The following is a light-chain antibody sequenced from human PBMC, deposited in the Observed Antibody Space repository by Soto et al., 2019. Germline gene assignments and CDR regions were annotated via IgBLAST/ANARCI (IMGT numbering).Light chain of an antibody. CDR3: SSFAGSSSVV. J-gene: IGLJ2*01. CDR2: EVT. Sequence: QSALTQPPSASGPPGQSVTISCTGTSSDVGGYNYVSWYQQHPGKAPKLMIYEVTKRPSGVPDRFSGSKSGNTASLTVSGLQAEDEADYYCSSFAGSSSVVFGGGTKVTVL. V-gene: IGLV2-8*01. CDR1: SSDVGGYNY.